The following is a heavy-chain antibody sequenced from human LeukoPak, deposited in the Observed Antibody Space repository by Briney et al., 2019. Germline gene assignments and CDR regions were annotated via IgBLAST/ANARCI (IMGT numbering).Heavy chain of an antibody. CDR1: GFSLSTSGMC. Sequence: SGPTLVNPTQTLTLTCTFSGFSLSTSGMCVSWIRQPPGKAPEWLARIDWDDKYYSTSLKTRLTISKETFKNQVDLTMTNMDPVDTATYYCARTKYSSGWYYSDYWGQGTLVSVSS. J-gene: IGHJ4*02. CDR3: ARTKYSSGWYYSDY. V-gene: IGHV2-70*11. D-gene: IGHD6-19*01. CDR2: IDWDDK.